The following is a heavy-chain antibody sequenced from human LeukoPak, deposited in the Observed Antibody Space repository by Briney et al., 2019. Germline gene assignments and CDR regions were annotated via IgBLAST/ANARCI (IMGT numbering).Heavy chain of an antibody. Sequence: GGSLRLSCAASGFTFSSYAMSWVRQAPGKGLEWVSAISGSGGSTYYADSVKGRFTISRDNSKNTLYLQMNSLSDDDTALYYCAKYTSRGYSYGSYDYWGQGTLVTVSS. CDR2: ISGSGGST. V-gene: IGHV3-23*01. J-gene: IGHJ4*02. CDR1: GFTFSSYA. CDR3: AKYTSRGYSYGSYDY. D-gene: IGHD5-18*01.